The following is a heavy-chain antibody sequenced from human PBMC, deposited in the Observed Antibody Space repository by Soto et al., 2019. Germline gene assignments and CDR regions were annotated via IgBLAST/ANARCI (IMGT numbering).Heavy chain of an antibody. CDR1: GFTFSSYG. Sequence: GGSLRLSCAASGFTFSSYGMHWVRQAPGKGLEWVATISCDGTIKYYADSVKGRFTISRDNSKNTLYLQMNSLRAEDTAVFYCAKEMTIFGVVIGSTHFDYWGQGTLVTVSS. V-gene: IGHV3-30*18. D-gene: IGHD3-3*01. J-gene: IGHJ4*02. CDR3: AKEMTIFGVVIGSTHFDY. CDR2: ISCDGTIK.